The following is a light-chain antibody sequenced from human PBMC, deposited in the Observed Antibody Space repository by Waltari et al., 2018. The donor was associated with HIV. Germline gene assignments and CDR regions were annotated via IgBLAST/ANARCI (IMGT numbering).Light chain of an antibody. CDR2: RNN. CDR3: AAWDDTLSGPD. V-gene: IGLV1-47*01. J-gene: IGLJ1*01. CDR1: RSNIGSNY. Sequence: QSVLTQPPSASGTPGQRATISCSGSRSNIGSNYVYWYQQLPGTAPKLLIYRNNERPSGVPDRFSGSKSGTSASLAISGLRSEDEADYYCAAWDDTLSGPDFGTGTKVTVL.